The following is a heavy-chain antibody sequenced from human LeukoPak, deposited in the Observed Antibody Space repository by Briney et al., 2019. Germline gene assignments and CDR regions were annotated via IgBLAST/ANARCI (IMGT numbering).Heavy chain of an antibody. V-gene: IGHV4-4*07. CDR1: GGSISSYY. J-gene: IGHJ4*02. CDR3: ASSNPYDSSGYSN. CDR2: IYTSGST. Sequence: PSETLSLTCTASGGSISSYYWSWIRQPAGKGLEWIGRIYTSGSTNYNPSLKSRVTMSVDTSKNQFSLKLSSVTAADTAVYYCASSNPYDSSGYSNRGQGTLVTVSS. D-gene: IGHD3-22*01.